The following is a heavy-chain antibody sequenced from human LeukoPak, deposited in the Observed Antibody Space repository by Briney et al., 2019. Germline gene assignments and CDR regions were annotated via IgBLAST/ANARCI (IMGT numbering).Heavy chain of an antibody. CDR1: GFTFSSYA. CDR2: ISGSGGST. Sequence: PEGSLRLSCAASGFTFSSYAMSRVRQAPGKGLEWVSAISGSGGSTYYADSVKGRFTISRDNSKNTLYLQMNSLRAEDTAVYYCAKDYDVWYSSGPDIWGQGTMVTVSS. J-gene: IGHJ3*02. D-gene: IGHD6-19*01. V-gene: IGHV3-23*01. CDR3: AKDYDVWYSSGPDI.